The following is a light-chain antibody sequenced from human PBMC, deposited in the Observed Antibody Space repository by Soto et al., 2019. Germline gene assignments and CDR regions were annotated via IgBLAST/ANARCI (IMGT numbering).Light chain of an antibody. CDR1: SSNIGAGYD. Sequence: QSVLTQPPSVSGAPGQRVTISCTGSSSNIGAGYDVHWYQQFPGTAPKLLIYANNNRPSGVPDRFSASKSGTSASLAITGXXXXXXADXXCQSYDTNLRGVFGTGTKVTVL. J-gene: IGLJ1*01. CDR2: ANN. CDR3: QSYDTNLRGV. V-gene: IGLV1-40*01.